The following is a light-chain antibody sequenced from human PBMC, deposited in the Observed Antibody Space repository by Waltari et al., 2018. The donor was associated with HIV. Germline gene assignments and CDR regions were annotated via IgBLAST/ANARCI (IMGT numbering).Light chain of an antibody. CDR1: ALPKQY. CDR3: QAADSSGTYWV. CDR2: KDS. J-gene: IGLJ3*02. V-gene: IGLV3-25*03. Sequence: SYELTRPPSVSVSPGQTARITCPGDALPKQYAFWYQKKPGQAPVLVIYKDSERPSGIPERFSGSSSGTTVTLTISGVQAEDEADYYCQAADSSGTYWVFGGGTKLTVL.